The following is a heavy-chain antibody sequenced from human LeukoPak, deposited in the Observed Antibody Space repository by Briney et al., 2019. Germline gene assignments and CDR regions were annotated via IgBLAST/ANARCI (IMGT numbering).Heavy chain of an antibody. J-gene: IGHJ4*02. CDR2: INPNSGGT. V-gene: IGHV1-2*02. CDR1: GYTFTGYY. D-gene: IGHD5-24*01. CDR3: ARGTRDGYNLGPPGFDY. Sequence: ASVKVSCKASGYTFTGYYMHWVRQAPGQGLEWIGWINPNSGGTNYAQKFQGRVTMTRDTSISTAYMELSRLRSDDTAVYYCARGTRDGYNLGPPGFDYWGQGTLVTVSS.